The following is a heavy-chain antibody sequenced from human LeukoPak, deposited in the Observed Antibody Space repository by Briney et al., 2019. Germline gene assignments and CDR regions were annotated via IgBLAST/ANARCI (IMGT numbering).Heavy chain of an antibody. J-gene: IGHJ4*02. Sequence: SSETLSLTCAVYGGSFSGYYWSWIRQPPGKGLEWIGEINHSGSTNYNPSLKSRVTISVDTSKNQFSLKLSSVTAADTAVYYCARGTGYSYGYFGYWGQGTLVTVSS. CDR1: GGSFSGYY. V-gene: IGHV4-34*01. CDR3: ARGTGYSYGYFGY. D-gene: IGHD5-18*01. CDR2: INHSGST.